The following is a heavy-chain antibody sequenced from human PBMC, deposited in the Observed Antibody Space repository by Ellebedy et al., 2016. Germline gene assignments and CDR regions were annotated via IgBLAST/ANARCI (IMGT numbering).Heavy chain of an antibody. CDR1: GGTFSSYA. CDR2: TIPILGIA. J-gene: IGHJ6*02. CDR3: ASSIVVVPAANGMDV. V-gene: IGHV1-69*04. D-gene: IGHD2-2*01. Sequence: ASVKVSCKASGGTFSSYAISWVRQAPGQGLEWMGRTIPILGIANYAQKFQGRVTITADKSTSTAYMELSSLRSEDTAVYYCASSIVVVPAANGMDVWGQGTTVTVSS.